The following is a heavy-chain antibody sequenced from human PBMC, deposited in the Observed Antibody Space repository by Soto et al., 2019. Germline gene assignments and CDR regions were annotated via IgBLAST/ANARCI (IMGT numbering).Heavy chain of an antibody. Sequence: GSLRLSCAASGFTFSRHWIHWVRQAPGQGLVRVSRTKTDGSTDYADSVKGRFTISRDNGNNTVSLQMNSLRDEDTAVYFCARDMWGSSYDAMDLWGQGTTVTVSS. CDR2: TKTDGST. J-gene: IGHJ6*02. D-gene: IGHD6-13*01. CDR1: GFTFSRHW. V-gene: IGHV3-74*01. CDR3: ARDMWGSSYDAMDL.